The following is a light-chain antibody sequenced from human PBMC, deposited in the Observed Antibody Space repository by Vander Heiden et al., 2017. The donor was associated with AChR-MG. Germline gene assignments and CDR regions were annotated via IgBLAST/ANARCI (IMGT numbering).Light chain of an antibody. J-gene: IGKJ2*01. CDR3: QQDRSSPLYI. CDR2: GAS. Sequence: EIVLTQSPGTLSLSPGERATLSCRASQSVSSSYLAWYQQKPGQAPRLLIYGASSRATGIPDRFSGSGSGTDFTLTISRLEPEDFAVYYCQQDRSSPLYIVGQGTKLEIK. V-gene: IGKV3-20*01. CDR1: QSVSSSY.